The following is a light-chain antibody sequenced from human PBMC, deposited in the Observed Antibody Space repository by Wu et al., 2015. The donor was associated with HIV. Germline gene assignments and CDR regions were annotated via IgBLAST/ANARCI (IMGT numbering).Light chain of an antibody. CDR2: DAS. V-gene: IGKV3-11*01. CDR1: QSVSNF. J-gene: IGKJ4*01. Sequence: EIVLTQSPDTLSVSPGERATLSCRASQSVSNFLVWYQQKPGQAPRLLIYDASNRATGIPARFRGSGSGTDFTLTITSLEPEDSALYYCQQRSNWLLTFGGGTKVEI. CDR3: QQRSNWLLT.